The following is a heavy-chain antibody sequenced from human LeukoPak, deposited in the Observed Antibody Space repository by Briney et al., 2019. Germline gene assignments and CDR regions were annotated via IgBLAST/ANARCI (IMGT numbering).Heavy chain of an antibody. CDR3: ARATYYYDSSGYYLPNY. D-gene: IGHD3-22*01. V-gene: IGHV4-59*08. CDR2: IHYSGST. J-gene: IGHJ4*02. CDR1: GGSITSYY. Sequence: MTSETLSLTCTVSGGSITSYYWSWIRQPPGKGLEWIGYIHYSGSTYYNPSLKSRVTISVDTSKNQFSLKLSSVTAADTAVYYCARATYYYDSSGYYLPNYWGQGTLVTVSS.